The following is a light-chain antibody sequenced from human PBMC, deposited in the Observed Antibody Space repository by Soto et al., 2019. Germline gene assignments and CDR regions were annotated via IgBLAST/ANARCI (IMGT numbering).Light chain of an antibody. CDR2: DVS. V-gene: IGLV2-11*01. Sequence: QSALTQPRSVSGSPGQSVTISCTGTSSDVGANNYVSWYQQHPGKAPKLVIYDVSKRPSGVPDRFSGSKSGNTASLTISGLQAEDDADYYCCSYAGRYVFGTGTKLTVL. CDR3: CSYAGRYV. J-gene: IGLJ1*01. CDR1: SSDVGANNY.